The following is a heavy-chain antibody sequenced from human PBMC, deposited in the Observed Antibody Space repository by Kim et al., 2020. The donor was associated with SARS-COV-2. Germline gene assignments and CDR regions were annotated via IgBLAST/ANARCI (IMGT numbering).Heavy chain of an antibody. Sequence: GGSLRLSCAASGFTFDDFAMHWVRQAPGKGLEWVSLISADGSTSKHADSVKGRFTISRDNRINSLFLQMISLRTEDTAFYFCARDFRKRTSSGLWGQGTLVTVSS. J-gene: IGHJ4*02. V-gene: IGHV3-43*02. CDR1: GFTFDDFA. CDR2: ISADGSTS. CDR3: ARDFRKRTSSGL. D-gene: IGHD6-19*01.